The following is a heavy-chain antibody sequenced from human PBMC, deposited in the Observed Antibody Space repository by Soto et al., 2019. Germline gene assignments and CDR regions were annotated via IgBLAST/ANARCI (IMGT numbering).Heavy chain of an antibody. CDR2: IYYSGST. J-gene: IGHJ2*01. Sequence: QLQLQESGPGLVKPSETLSLTCTVSGGSISSSSYYWGWIRQPPGKGLEWIGSIYYSGSTYYNPSPKSRVTISVDTSKNQFSLKLSSVTAADTAAYYCARLKLPRHYWYFDLWGRGTLVTVSS. CDR3: ARLKLPRHYWYFDL. D-gene: IGHD1-7*01. V-gene: IGHV4-39*01. CDR1: GGSISSSSYY.